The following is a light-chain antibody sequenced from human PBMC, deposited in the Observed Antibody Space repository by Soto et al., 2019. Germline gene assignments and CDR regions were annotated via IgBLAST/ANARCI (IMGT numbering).Light chain of an antibody. V-gene: IGKV3-20*01. J-gene: IGKJ5*01. CDR2: GAA. CDR1: QSVSSSY. CDR3: QQYASSPPIT. Sequence: IVLTQSAGAMCLSPGERGILSCRASQSVSSSYLAWYQQKPGQAPRLLIYGAASRATGIPHRFSGSGSGTYFTLTISRLEREDFAVYYCQQYASSPPITFGQGTRLEIK.